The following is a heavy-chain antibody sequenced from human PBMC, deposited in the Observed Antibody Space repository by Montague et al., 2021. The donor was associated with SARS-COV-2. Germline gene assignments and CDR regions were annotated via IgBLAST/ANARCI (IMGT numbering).Heavy chain of an antibody. CDR1: GGSFSNYF. CDR2: INHRGSA. CDR3: ARGKEDFSMLVIVVTASSDVCDT. D-gene: IGHD3-22*01. J-gene: IGHJ5*02. V-gene: IGHV4-34*01. Sequence: SETLSLTCAVYGGSFSNYFWTWIRQSPGKGLEWIGEINHRGSANYNPSLKRRVTISADTSRNQFSLTLTSVTAADTAVYYCARGKEDFSMLVIVVTASSDVCDTGGQGSLVTVSS.